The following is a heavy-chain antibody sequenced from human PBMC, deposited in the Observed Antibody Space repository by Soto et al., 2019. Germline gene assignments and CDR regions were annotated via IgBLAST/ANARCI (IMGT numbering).Heavy chain of an antibody. CDR3: ARDQDSGWGLDS. D-gene: IGHD6-19*01. CDR2: IYHSGRT. CDR1: GGSISTDNW. Sequence: QVQVQESGPGLVKPSGTLSLTCVVSGGSISTDNWWSWVRQPPGKGLEWIGEIYHSGRTNYSPSLKSRVSISADTSKNHLSLQMTSVTAADTAVYYCARDQDSGWGLDSWGQGILVTVSS. J-gene: IGHJ4*02. V-gene: IGHV4-4*02.